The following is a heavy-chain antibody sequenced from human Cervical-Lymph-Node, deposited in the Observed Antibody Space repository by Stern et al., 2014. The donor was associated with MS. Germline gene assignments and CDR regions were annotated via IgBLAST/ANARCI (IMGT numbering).Heavy chain of an antibody. D-gene: IGHD2/OR15-2a*01. Sequence: VQLVESGGGLVKPGGSLRLSCAASGFTFSDYYMKWIRQAPGKGLECVSYISRSGSGGAIYYADSVKGRFTISRDNAKNSLYLQMNSLRAEDTAVYYCVRVGGGAYFNNWFDLWGQGTLVTVSS. CDR1: GFTFSDYY. CDR3: VRVGGGAYFNNWFDL. V-gene: IGHV3-11*01. J-gene: IGHJ5*02. CDR2: ISRSGSGGAI.